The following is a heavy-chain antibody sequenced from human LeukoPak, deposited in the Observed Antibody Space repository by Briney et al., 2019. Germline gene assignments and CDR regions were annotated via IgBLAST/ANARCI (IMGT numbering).Heavy chain of an antibody. Sequence: PGGSLRLSCAASGFAFRTYWMTWVRQTAGRGLEWVANIKPDGSGEYYLDSVKGRFTISRYNDKKSLYLQMNSLRDEDTAVYYCARANWDYGSGIYHFDVWGQGSLVTVSS. CDR1: GFAFRTYW. V-gene: IGHV3-7*01. D-gene: IGHD3-10*01. CDR3: ARANWDYGSGIYHFDV. CDR2: IKPDGSGE. J-gene: IGHJ4*02.